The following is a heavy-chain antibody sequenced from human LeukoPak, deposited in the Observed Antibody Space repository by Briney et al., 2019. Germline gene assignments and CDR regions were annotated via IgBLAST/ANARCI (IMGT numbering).Heavy chain of an antibody. CDR1: GFTFNIYA. CDR2: ISANGGNT. J-gene: IGHJ5*02. D-gene: IGHD6-13*01. Sequence: GGSLRLSCAASGFTFNIYAMTWIRQAPGKGLEWVSSISANGGNTYYADSVEGRFTISRNNSKDTLYLQMDSLRAEDTAVYYCAKDQLGSSSSWPYNWFDPWGQGTLVTVSS. V-gene: IGHV3-23*01. CDR3: AKDQLGSSSSWPYNWFDP.